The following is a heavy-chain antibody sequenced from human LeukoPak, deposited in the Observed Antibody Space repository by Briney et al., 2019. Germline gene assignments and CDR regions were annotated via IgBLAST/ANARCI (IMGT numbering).Heavy chain of an antibody. CDR3: AREDRYSSGWYAD. CDR2: INPNSGGT. V-gene: IGHV1-2*02. Sequence: GGSVKVSCKASGYTFTGYYMHWVRQAPGQGLEWMGWINPNSGGTNYAQKFQGRVTMTRDTSISTAYMELSRLRSDDTAVYYCAREDRYSSGWYADWGQGTLVTVSS. D-gene: IGHD6-19*01. J-gene: IGHJ4*02. CDR1: GYTFTGYY.